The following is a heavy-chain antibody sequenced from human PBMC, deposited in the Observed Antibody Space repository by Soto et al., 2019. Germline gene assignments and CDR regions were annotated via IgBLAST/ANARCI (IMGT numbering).Heavy chain of an antibody. CDR1: GYSFTSYW. J-gene: IGHJ6*02. V-gene: IGHV5-51*01. CDR3: ARHGPGYCSSTSYYWRSYHSRKYYYYGMDV. Sequence: GESLKISCKGSGYSFTSYWIGWVRQMPGKGLEWMGIIYPGDSDTRYSPSFQGQVTISADKSISTAYLQWSSLKASDTAMYYCARHGPGYCSSTSYYWRSYHSRKYYYYGMDVWGQGTTVTVSS. CDR2: IYPGDSDT. D-gene: IGHD2-2*01.